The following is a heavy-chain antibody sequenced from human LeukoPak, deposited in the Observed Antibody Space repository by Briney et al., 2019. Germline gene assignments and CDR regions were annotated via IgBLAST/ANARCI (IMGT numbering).Heavy chain of an antibody. Sequence: SETLSLTCAVSAGSISTSDWWTWVRQPPGKGLEWIGEIYHNGNTNYNPSLKSRVTISVDKSTNQFSLKLSSVTAADTAVYYCARIVNIYYFDYWGQGTLVTVSS. J-gene: IGHJ4*02. CDR2: IYHNGNT. CDR3: ARIVNIYYFDY. D-gene: IGHD1-26*01. V-gene: IGHV4-4*02. CDR1: AGSISTSDW.